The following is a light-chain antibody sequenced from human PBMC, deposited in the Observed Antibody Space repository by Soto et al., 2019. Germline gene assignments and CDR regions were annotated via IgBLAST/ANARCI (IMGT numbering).Light chain of an antibody. J-gene: IGKJ1*01. Sequence: IFMTQSPATLSVSPGGRATLSCRASEDVSSKLAWYQQKPGLPPRLVIYDASTRATGIPGRFSGSGSGKDFTLTISGLQSEDFAIYYCLQYDTCPPGTFGQGTKVEI. V-gene: IGKV3-15*01. CDR3: LQYDTCPPGT. CDR1: EDVSSK. CDR2: DAS.